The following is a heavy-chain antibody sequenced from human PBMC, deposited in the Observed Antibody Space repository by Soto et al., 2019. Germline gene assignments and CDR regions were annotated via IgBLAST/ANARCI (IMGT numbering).Heavy chain of an antibody. J-gene: IGHJ6*04. CDR2: XKQDETEK. CDR3: XXXXXXXXXXXXXXXXXDV. Sequence: EVQLVESGGTLVQPGGSLRLSCAASGFTFSSYWMTWVRQAPXKGXXXXXXXKQDETEKYYVDSVRXRFTXXRXNAXXXXXXXXXXXXXXXXXXXXXXXXXXXXXXXXXXXXXXDVWGKGTTVTVSS. V-gene: IGHV3-7*01. CDR1: GFTFSSYW.